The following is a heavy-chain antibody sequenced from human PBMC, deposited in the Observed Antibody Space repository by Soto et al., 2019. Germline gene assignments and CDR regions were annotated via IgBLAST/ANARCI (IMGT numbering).Heavy chain of an antibody. D-gene: IGHD1-26*01. CDR1: GFTFSSYE. Sequence: PXGSLGLSCAASGFTFSSYEMNGVRQAPGKGLEWVSYISSSGSTIYYADSVKGRFTISRDNAKNSLYLQMNSLRAEDTAVYYCARASSSGSYYHYWGQGTLVTVSS. V-gene: IGHV3-48*03. CDR2: ISSSGSTI. J-gene: IGHJ4*02. CDR3: ARASSSGSYYHY.